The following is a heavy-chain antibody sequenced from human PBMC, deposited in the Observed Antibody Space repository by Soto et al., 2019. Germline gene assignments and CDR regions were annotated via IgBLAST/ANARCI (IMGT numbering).Heavy chain of an antibody. CDR3: ATPIFGYSSGWDYFDY. J-gene: IGHJ4*02. V-gene: IGHV1-2*04. D-gene: IGHD6-19*01. CDR2: INPNSGGT. CDR1: GYTFTGYY. Sequence: ALVKVSCKASGYTFTGYYMHWVRQAPGQGLEWMGWINPNSGGTNYAQKFQGWVTMTRDTSISTAYMELSRLRSDDTAVYYCATPIFGYSSGWDYFDYWGQGTLVTVSS.